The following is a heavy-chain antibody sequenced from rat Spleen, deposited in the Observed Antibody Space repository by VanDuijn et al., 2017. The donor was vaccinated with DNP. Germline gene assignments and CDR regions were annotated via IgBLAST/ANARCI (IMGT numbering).Heavy chain of an antibody. J-gene: IGHJ2*01. CDR1: GFTFSRSD. Sequence: EVQLVESGGGLVQPGRSLKLSCAASGFTFSRSDVAWVRQAPTRGLEWVASITSSGGSTYYPDSVKGRFTISRDNAESTLYLQMNSLRSEDMATYFCARHGRRVFDYWGQGVMVTVSS. CDR3: ARHGRRVFDY. D-gene: IGHD1-11*01. V-gene: IGHV5-25*01. CDR2: ITSSGGST.